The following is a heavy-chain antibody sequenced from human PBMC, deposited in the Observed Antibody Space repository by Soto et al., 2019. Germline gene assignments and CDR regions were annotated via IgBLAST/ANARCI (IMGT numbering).Heavy chain of an antibody. J-gene: IGHJ4*02. D-gene: IGHD3-22*01. V-gene: IGHV3-30-3*01. CDR3: ARDRGSYYDSSGYRSGFVDY. CDR1: GFTFSSYA. CDR2: ISYDGSNK. Sequence: GGSLRLSCAASGFTFSSYAMHWVRQAPGKGLEWVAVISYDGSNKYYADSVKGRFTISRDNSKNTLYLQMNSLRAEDTAVYYCARDRGSYYDSSGYRSGFVDYWGQGTLVTVSS.